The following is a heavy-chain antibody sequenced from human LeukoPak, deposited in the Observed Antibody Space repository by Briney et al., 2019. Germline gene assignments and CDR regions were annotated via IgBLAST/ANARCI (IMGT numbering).Heavy chain of an antibody. CDR3: ARGSNRCNLDP. CDR2: INHSGST. D-gene: IGHD2-2*01. V-gene: IGHV4-34*01. Sequence: PSETLSLTCAVHGVSFSGYYWSWIRQPPGKGLEWIGEINHSGSTNYNPFLKSRVTISVDTSQNQFSLKLRSVTAADTAVYYCARGSNRCNLDPWGQGTLVTVSS. J-gene: IGHJ5*02. CDR1: GVSFSGYY.